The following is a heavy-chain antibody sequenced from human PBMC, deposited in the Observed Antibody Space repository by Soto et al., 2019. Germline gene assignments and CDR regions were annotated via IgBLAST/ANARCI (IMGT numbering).Heavy chain of an antibody. CDR1: GYSFTSYW. Sequence: GESLKISCKGSGYSFTSYWIGWVRQMPGKGLEWMGIIYPGDSDTRYSPSFQGQVTISADKSISTAYLQWSSLKASDTAMYYCATRRYHSSGYQNWFDPWGQGTLVTVSS. CDR2: IYPGDSDT. J-gene: IGHJ5*02. D-gene: IGHD3-22*01. V-gene: IGHV5-51*01. CDR3: ATRRYHSSGYQNWFDP.